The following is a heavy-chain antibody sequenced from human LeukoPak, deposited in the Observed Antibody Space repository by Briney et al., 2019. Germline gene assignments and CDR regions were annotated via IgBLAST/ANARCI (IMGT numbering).Heavy chain of an antibody. J-gene: IGHJ6*02. CDR1: GGTFSSYA. D-gene: IGHD2-15*01. Sequence: ASVKVSCKASGGTFSSYAISWVRQAPGQGLEWMGGIIPIFGTANYAQKFQGRVTITADESTSTAYMEQSSLRSEDTAVYYCARAPYCSGGSCYYYYGMDVWGQGTTVTVSS. CDR3: ARAPYCSGGSCYYYYGMDV. CDR2: IIPIFGTA. V-gene: IGHV1-69*01.